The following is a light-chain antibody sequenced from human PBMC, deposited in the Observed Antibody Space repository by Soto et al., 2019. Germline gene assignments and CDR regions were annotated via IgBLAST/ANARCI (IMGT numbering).Light chain of an antibody. CDR3: SSYTRSSKVV. Sequence: QSALTQPASVSGSPGQSITISCTGTSSDVGGYDYVSWYQLHPGKAPKLMVFEVSNRPSGVSYRFSGSKSGNTASLTISGLQAEDEADYLCSSYTRSSKVVFGGGTKLTVL. J-gene: IGLJ2*01. CDR1: SSDVGGYDY. CDR2: EVS. V-gene: IGLV2-14*01.